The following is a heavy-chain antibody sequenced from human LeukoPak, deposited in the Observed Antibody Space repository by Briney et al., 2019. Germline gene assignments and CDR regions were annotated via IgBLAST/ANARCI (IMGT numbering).Heavy chain of an antibody. J-gene: IGHJ4*02. CDR2: IFSNADIT. V-gene: IGHV3-64*04. CDR1: GCTISTYP. D-gene: IGHD3-22*01. CDR3: AELDYYDTH. Sequence: GGSLRLSCSASGCTISTYPMHRVRQAPGKGLEYVSTIFSNADITSYAASVKGRFTISRDNSKNTLYLQMNSLRAEDTAVYFCAELDYYDTHWGQGTLVTVSS.